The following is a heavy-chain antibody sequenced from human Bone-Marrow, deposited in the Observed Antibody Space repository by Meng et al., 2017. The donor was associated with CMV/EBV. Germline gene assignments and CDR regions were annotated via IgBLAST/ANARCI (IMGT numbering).Heavy chain of an antibody. CDR2: SNAGNGNT. CDR3: AREVAANYYYYGMDV. V-gene: IGHV1-3*02. Sequence: ASVKVSCKASGYTFTSYAMHWVRQAPGQRLEWMGWSNAGNGNTKYSQEFQGRVTITRGTSASTAYMELSSLRSEDTAVYYCAREVAANYYYYGMDVWGQGTTVTVSS. CDR1: GYTFTSYA. J-gene: IGHJ6*02. D-gene: IGHD6-19*01.